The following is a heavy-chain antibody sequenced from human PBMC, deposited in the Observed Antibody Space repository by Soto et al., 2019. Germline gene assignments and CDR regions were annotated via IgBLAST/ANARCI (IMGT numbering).Heavy chain of an antibody. CDR3: ARDKEEYCSSTSCYYFDY. D-gene: IGHD2-2*01. J-gene: IGHJ4*02. V-gene: IGHV1-69*04. Sequence: VASVKVSCKASGGTFSSYTISWVRQAPGQGLEWMGRIIPILGIANYAQKFQGRVTITADKSTSTAYMELSSLRSEDTAVYYCARDKEEYCSSTSCYYFDYWGQGTLVTVSS. CDR1: GGTFSSYT. CDR2: IIPILGIA.